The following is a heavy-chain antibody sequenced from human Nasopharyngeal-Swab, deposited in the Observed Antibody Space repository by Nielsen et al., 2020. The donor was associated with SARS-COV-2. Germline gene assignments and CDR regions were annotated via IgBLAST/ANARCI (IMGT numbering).Heavy chain of an antibody. CDR3: ARATHDYGDYRFDF. D-gene: IGHD4-17*01. J-gene: IGHJ4*02. CDR1: GASFSVYD. V-gene: IGHV4-34*01. CDR2: INHSGST. Sequence: SETLSLTCAVYGASFSVYDWSWIRQSPGKGLEWIGEINHSGSTKHNPSLKSRVTLSLDTSKNQFSLKLSSVTAADTAVYYCARATHDYGDYRFDFWGQGTLVTVSS.